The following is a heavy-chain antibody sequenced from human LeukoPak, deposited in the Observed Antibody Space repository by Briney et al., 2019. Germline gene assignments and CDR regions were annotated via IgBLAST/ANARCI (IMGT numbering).Heavy chain of an antibody. Sequence: SETLSLTCTVSGGSISSGSYYWSWIRQPAGKGLEWIGRIYTSGSTNYNPSLKSRVTISVDTSKNQFSLKLSSVTAADTAVYYCARRLGYDSSGYYSKHKSRRGYYFDYWGQGTLVTVSS. J-gene: IGHJ4*02. CDR3: ARRLGYDSSGYYSKHKSRRGYYFDY. CDR1: GGSISSGSYY. D-gene: IGHD3-22*01. V-gene: IGHV4-61*02. CDR2: IYTSGST.